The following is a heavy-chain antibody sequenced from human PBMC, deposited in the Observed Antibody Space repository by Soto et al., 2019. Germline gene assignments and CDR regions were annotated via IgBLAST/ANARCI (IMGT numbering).Heavy chain of an antibody. V-gene: IGHV3-23*01. CDR1: GFTFSSYA. CDR3: AKGYYDFWSGYYFDY. D-gene: IGHD3-3*01. CDR2: ISGSGGST. Sequence: GGSLRLSCAASGFTFSSYAMSWVRQAPGKGLEWVSAISGSGGSTYYADSVKGRFTISRDNSKNTLYLQMNSLRAEDTAVYYCAKGYYDFWSGYYFDYWGQGTLVTVSS. J-gene: IGHJ4*02.